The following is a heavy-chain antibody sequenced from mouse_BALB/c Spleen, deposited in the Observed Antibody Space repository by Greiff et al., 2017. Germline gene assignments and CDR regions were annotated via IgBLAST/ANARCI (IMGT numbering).Heavy chain of an antibody. CDR2: IDPANGNT. V-gene: IGHV14-3*02. CDR1: GFNIKDTY. CDR3: ARGGPFAY. Sequence: LVESGAELVKPGASVKLSCTASGFNIKDTYMHWVKQRPEQGLEWIGRIDPANGNTKYDPKFQGKATITADTSSNTAYLQLSSLTSEDTAVYYCARGGPFAYWGQGTLVTVSA. J-gene: IGHJ3*01.